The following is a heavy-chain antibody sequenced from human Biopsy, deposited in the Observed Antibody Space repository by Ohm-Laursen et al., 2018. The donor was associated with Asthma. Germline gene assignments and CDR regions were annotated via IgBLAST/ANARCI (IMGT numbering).Heavy chain of an antibody. Sequence: SVKVSCKSLGGTFNTYVIGWVRQAPGQGLEWMGGINSVFGATTYPQKFQDRVTTTADDSTSTVYMELSSLRSEDTAVYYCARKAGSCISRTCYSLDFWGQGTLVTVSS. CDR1: GGTFNTYV. J-gene: IGHJ4*02. V-gene: IGHV1-69*13. D-gene: IGHD2-2*01. CDR2: INSVFGAT. CDR3: ARKAGSCISRTCYSLDF.